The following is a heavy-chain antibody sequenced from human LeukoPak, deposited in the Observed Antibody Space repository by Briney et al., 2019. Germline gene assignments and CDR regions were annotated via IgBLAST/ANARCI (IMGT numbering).Heavy chain of an antibody. J-gene: IGHJ6*03. CDR3: RRVVYSSHDYYYMDV. CDR2: LSSNSYYI. CDR1: GFTFSRYT. Sequence: GGSLRLSCATSGFTFSRYTMNWVRQAPGKGLEWVSSLSSNSYYIYYADSVKGRFIISRDNAKNSLYLQMNSLRAEDTALYHSRRVVYSSHDYYYMDVWGKGTTVTVSS. V-gene: IGHV3-21*04. D-gene: IGHD6-13*01.